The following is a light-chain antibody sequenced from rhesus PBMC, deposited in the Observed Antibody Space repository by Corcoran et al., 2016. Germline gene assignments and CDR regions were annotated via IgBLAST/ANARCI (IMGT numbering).Light chain of an antibody. CDR1: QRLRSSRGNYY. J-gene: IGKJ1*01. CDR3: LQALPIPWT. CDR2: STS. V-gene: IGKV2-60*01. Sequence: DIVMTQTPLSLPVTLGEPASISCRPSQRLRSSRGNYYLNWHLQKARQSPPPLIYSTSSRASGVPHRFRGLGSCTDFTLKLSRVEAEDVGVYYCLQALPIPWTFGQGTKVEIK.